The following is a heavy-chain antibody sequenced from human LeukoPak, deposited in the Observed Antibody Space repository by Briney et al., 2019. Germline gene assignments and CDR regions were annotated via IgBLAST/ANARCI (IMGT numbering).Heavy chain of an antibody. J-gene: IGHJ4*02. CDR3: ASHRSYCSSTSCYSFDY. V-gene: IGHV1-2*02. D-gene: IGHD2-2*01. CDR1: GYTFTSYD. CDR2: INPNSGGT. Sequence: SVKVSCKASGYTFTSYDIKWVRQATGQGLEWMGWINPNSGGTNYAQKFQGRVTMTRDTSISTAYMELSRLRSDDTAVYYCASHRSYCSSTSCYSFDYSGQGTLVTVSS.